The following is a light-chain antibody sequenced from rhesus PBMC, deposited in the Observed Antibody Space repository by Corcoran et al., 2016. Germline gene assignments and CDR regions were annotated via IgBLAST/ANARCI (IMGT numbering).Light chain of an antibody. CDR3: QHTYGTPYS. J-gene: IGKJ2*01. CDR2: KAS. Sequence: DIQMTQSPSSLSASVGDRVTITCRASENIYNYLNWYQHKPGKAPKLLIYKASTLQRGVPSRFSGSGSGTDYSFTISSLQSADVATYYCQHTYGTPYSFGQGTKVEIK. V-gene: IGKV1-74*01. CDR1: ENIYNY.